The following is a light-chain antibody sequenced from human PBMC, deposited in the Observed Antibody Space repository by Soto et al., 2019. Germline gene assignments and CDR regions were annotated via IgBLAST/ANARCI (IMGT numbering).Light chain of an antibody. CDR2: DAS. J-gene: IGKJ4*01. CDR3: QQYDNLPPKLS. CDR1: QDITNY. Sequence: DIQMTQSPSSLSASVGDRVTITCQASQDITNYLHWYQQKPGKAPRLLIYDASNLETGVPSRFSGSGSGTDFTITISSLQPEDVGTYYCQQYDNLPPKLSFGGGTKVEI. V-gene: IGKV1-33*01.